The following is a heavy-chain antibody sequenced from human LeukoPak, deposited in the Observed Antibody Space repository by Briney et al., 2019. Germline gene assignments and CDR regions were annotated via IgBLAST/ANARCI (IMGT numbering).Heavy chain of an antibody. CDR2: IYHSGST. V-gene: IGHV4-4*02. Sequence: SGTLSLTCAVSGGSISSSNWWSWVRQPPGKGLEWVGEIYHSGSTNYNPSLKSRVTISVDTSKNQFSLKLSSVTAADTAVYYCARGHEDARGAFDIWGQGTMVTVSS. CDR3: ARGHEDARGAFDI. J-gene: IGHJ3*02. CDR1: GGSISSSNW.